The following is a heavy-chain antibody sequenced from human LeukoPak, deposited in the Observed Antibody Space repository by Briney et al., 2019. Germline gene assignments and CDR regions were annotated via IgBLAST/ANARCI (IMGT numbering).Heavy chain of an antibody. V-gene: IGHV1-3*01. Sequence: ASVKVSCKTSGYTFTSYAMHWVRQAPGQRLEWMGWINAGNGNTKYSQKFQGRVTITRDTSASTAYMELSSLRSEDTAVYYCACIGTDLQNLFDYWGQGTLVTVSS. CDR1: GYTFTSYA. J-gene: IGHJ4*02. D-gene: IGHD3-3*02. CDR2: INAGNGNT. CDR3: ACIGTDLQNLFDY.